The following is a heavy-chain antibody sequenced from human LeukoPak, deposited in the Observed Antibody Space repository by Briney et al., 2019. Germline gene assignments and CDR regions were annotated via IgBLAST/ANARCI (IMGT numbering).Heavy chain of an antibody. V-gene: IGHV3-21*01. Sequence: PGGSLRLSCTASGFTFRNYAMNWVRQAPGKGLEWVSSISSSSSYIYYADSVKGRFTISRDNAKNSLYLQMNSLRAEDTAVYYCARAGYYYDSSGYYYVYWGQGTLVTVSS. J-gene: IGHJ4*02. CDR2: ISSSSSYI. CDR1: GFTFRNYA. D-gene: IGHD3-22*01. CDR3: ARAGYYYDSSGYYYVY.